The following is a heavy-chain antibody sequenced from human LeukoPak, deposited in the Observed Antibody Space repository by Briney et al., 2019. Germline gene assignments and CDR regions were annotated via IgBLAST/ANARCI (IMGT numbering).Heavy chain of an antibody. Sequence: GGSLGLSCAASGFTFSTYSMNWVRQAPGKGLEWVSYISSRGSSIYYGDSVKGRFTISRDNAKNSLYLQMNSLRVEDTAVYYCARDLVSYYNYYMDVWGKGTTVTVSS. J-gene: IGHJ6*03. CDR1: GFTFSTYS. D-gene: IGHD3-16*01. V-gene: IGHV3-48*01. CDR2: ISSRGSSI. CDR3: ARDLVSYYNYYMDV.